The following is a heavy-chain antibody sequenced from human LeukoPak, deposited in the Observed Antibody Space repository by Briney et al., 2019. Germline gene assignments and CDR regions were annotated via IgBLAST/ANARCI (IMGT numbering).Heavy chain of an antibody. Sequence: ASVKVSCKAFGYTFTSNYMHWVRQAPGQGPEWMGVISPSGGSTTYAQKFQGRVTMTTDTSTSTVYMELRSLRSDDTAVYYCARDDNYGSGQPDDWGQGTLVTVSS. CDR1: GYTFTSNY. J-gene: IGHJ4*02. CDR3: ARDDNYGSGQPDD. V-gene: IGHV1-46*01. D-gene: IGHD3-10*01. CDR2: ISPSGGST.